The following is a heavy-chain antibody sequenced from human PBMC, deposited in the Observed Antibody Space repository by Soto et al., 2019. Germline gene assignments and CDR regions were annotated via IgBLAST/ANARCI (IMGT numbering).Heavy chain of an antibody. Sequence: GGSLRLSFVAAVFAFSDDYMDWVRQAPGKALEWVGRIRSKIDGGTTDYAAPVKGRFTISRDDSKNTLYLQMNSLKTEDTAVYYCTTVAYGEYVSDYWGRGTLVTVSS. CDR3: TTVAYGEYVSDY. J-gene: IGHJ4*02. V-gene: IGHV3-15*01. CDR1: VFAFSDDY. D-gene: IGHD4-17*01. CDR2: IRSKIDGGTT.